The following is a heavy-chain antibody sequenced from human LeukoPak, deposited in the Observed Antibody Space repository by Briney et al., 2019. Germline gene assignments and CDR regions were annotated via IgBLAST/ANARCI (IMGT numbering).Heavy chain of an antibody. CDR3: ARQSSGWYSDPYHFDY. CDR2: IYYSGST. CDR1: GGSISSYY. D-gene: IGHD6-19*01. J-gene: IGHJ4*02. Sequence: TASETLSLTCTVSGGSISSYYWSWIRQPPGKGPEWIGYIYYSGSTNYNPSLKSRVTISVDTSKNQFSLKLSSVTAADTAVYYCARQSSGWYSDPYHFDYWGQGTLVTVSS. V-gene: IGHV4-59*08.